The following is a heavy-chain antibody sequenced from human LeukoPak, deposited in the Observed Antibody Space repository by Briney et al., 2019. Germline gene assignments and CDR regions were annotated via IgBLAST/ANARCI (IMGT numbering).Heavy chain of an antibody. CDR3: ARDRGDSSGWPIIDY. CDR2: IQSGGST. CDR1: GFTVNNNH. V-gene: IGHV3-66*01. D-gene: IGHD6-19*01. Sequence: PGGSLRLSCAASGFTVNNNHMSWVRQAPGKGLEWVSLIQSGGSTHYVDSVKGRFTISRDNSKNTLYLQMNSLRAEDTAVYYCARDRGDSSGWPIIDYWGQGTLVTVSS. J-gene: IGHJ4*02.